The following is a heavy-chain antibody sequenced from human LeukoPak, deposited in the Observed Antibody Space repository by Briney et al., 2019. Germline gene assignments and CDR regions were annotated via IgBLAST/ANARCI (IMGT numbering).Heavy chain of an antibody. V-gene: IGHV3-73*01. J-gene: IGHJ4*02. CDR1: GFTFSGSA. Sequence: GGSLRLSCAASGFTFSGSAMHWVRQASGKGLEWVGRIRSKANSYATAYAASVKGRFTISRDDSKNTAYLQMNNLKTEDTAVYYCSHYYDSSGHGVDYWGQGTLVTVSS. D-gene: IGHD3-22*01. CDR2: IRSKANSYAT. CDR3: SHYYDSSGHGVDY.